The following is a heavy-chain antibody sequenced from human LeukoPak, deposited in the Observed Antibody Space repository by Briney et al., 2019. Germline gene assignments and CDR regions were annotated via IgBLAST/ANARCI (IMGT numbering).Heavy chain of an antibody. D-gene: IGHD5-12*01. Sequence: GGSLRLSCAASGFTFSSYAMHWVRQAPGKGLEWVAVISYDGSNKYYADSVKGRFTISRDNSKNTLYLQMNSLRVEDTAVYYCAGGGYSFDYLGQGTLVTVSS. CDR2: ISYDGSNK. J-gene: IGHJ4*02. CDR1: GFTFSSYA. CDR3: AGGGYSFDY. V-gene: IGHV3-30*07.